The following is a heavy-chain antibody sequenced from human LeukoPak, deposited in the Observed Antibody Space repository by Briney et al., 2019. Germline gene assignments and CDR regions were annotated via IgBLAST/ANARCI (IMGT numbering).Heavy chain of an antibody. CDR1: GGTFSSYA. CDR3: AREKVVVTAILFDY. J-gene: IGHJ4*02. Sequence: SVKVSCKASGGTFSSYAISWVRQAPGQGLEGVGRIIPIFGTANYAQKFQGRVTITTDESTSTAYMGLSSLRSEDTAVYYCAREKVVVTAILFDYWGQGTLVTVSS. D-gene: IGHD2-21*02. CDR2: IIPIFGTA. V-gene: IGHV1-69*05.